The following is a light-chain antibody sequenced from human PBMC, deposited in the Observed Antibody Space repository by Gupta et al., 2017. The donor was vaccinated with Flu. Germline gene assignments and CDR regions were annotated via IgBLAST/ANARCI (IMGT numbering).Light chain of an antibody. CDR1: SSNVGSTT. J-gene: IGLJ2*01. CDR3: AAWDDSLNAVV. CDR2: LDN. Sequence: SSNVGSTTVNWYQQLPGRAPKLLMYLDNLRPSGVPDRFSGSKSGTSASLTISGLQSEDDGDYYCAAWDDSLNAVVFGGGTHLTVL. V-gene: IGLV1-44*01.